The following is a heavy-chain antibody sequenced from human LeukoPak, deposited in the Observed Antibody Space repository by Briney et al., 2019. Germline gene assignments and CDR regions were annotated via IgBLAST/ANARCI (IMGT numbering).Heavy chain of an antibody. Sequence: SEILSLTCTVSGGPISSGSYYWSWIRQPPGKGLEWIGYIYYSGSTNYNPSLKSRVTISVDTSKNQFSLKLSSVTAADTAVYYCARAGGKGWPNPSLDYWGQGTLVTVSS. CDR1: GGPISSGSYY. CDR2: IYYSGST. J-gene: IGHJ4*02. D-gene: IGHD5-24*01. CDR3: ARAGGKGWPNPSLDY. V-gene: IGHV4-61*01.